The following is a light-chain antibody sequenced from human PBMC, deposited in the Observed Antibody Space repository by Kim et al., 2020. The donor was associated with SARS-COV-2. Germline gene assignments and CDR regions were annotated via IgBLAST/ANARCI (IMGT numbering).Light chain of an antibody. CDR3: SSYTSGSTRV. CDR1: SSDVGGYNY. V-gene: IGLV2-14*03. J-gene: IGLJ1*01. Sequence: QSITISCTGTSSDVGGYNYVSWYQQHPGKAPKLMIYDVSNRPSGVSTRFSGSKSGNTASLTISGLQAEDEADYYCSSYTSGSTRVFGTGTKVTVL. CDR2: DVS.